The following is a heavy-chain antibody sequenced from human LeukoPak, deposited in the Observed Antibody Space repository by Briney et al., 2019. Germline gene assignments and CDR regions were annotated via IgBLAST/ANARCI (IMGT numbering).Heavy chain of an antibody. V-gene: IGHV3-21*01. CDR1: GFTFRSYT. J-gene: IGHJ6*03. CDR3: ARGGIAGRAVYYYYTDV. CDR2: ISAVRTYI. Sequence: PRGSLRLSCAASGFTFRSYTIHWVRQAPREGLEWVSSISAVRTYIYYADSVKGRFSISRDNVERSAYLELSGLTGQDTAIYYCARGGIAGRAVYYYYTDVWGKGTTVTVSS. D-gene: IGHD6-6*01.